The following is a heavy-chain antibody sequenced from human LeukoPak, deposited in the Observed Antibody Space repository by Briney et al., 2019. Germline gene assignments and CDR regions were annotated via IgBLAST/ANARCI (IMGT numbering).Heavy chain of an antibody. CDR1: GFTFSSYA. CDR3: AKDLYYYYYMDV. J-gene: IGHJ6*03. CDR2: ISGSGGST. V-gene: IGHV3-23*01. Sequence: GGSLRLSCAASGFTFSSYAMSWVRQAPGKGLEWVSAISGSGGSTYYADSVKGRFTISRDNSKNTLYLQMNSLRVEDTAVYYCAKDLYYYYYMDVWGKGTTVTVSS.